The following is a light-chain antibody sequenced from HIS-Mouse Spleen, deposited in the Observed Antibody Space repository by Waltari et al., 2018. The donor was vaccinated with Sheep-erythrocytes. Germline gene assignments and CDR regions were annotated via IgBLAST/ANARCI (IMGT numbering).Light chain of an antibody. J-gene: IGLJ1*01. CDR3: AAWDDSLNGYV. V-gene: IGLV1-44*01. CDR2: SNN. Sequence: QSVLTQPPSASGTPGQRVTISCSGSSSNIGSNTVNWYQQLPGTAPKLPIYSNNQRPSGVPDQFSGSKSGTSASLAISGLQSEDEADYYCAAWDDSLNGYVFGTGTKVTVL. CDR1: SSNIGSNT.